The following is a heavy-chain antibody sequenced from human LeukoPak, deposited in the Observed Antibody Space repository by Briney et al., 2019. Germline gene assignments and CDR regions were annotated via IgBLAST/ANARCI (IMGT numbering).Heavy chain of an antibody. Sequence: GRSLRLSCAASGFTFSSYAMHWVRQAPGKGLEWVAVISYDGSNKYYADSVKGRFTISRDNSKNTLYLQMNSLRAEDTAVYYCAKDRSSSSLYYFDYWGQGTLVTVSS. D-gene: IGHD6-6*01. CDR3: AKDRSSSSLYYFDY. CDR1: GFTFSSYA. CDR2: ISYDGSNK. V-gene: IGHV3-30-3*01. J-gene: IGHJ4*02.